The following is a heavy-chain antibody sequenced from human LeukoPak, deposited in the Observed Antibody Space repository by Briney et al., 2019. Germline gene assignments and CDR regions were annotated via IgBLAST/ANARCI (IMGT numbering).Heavy chain of an antibody. J-gene: IGHJ2*01. V-gene: IGHV1-8*01. CDR2: MNPSSGYT. CDR1: GYPFTTYD. D-gene: IGHD1-14*01. Sequence: ASVKVSCKAFGYPFTTYDINWVGKATGQGLEWMGWMNPSSGYTGYSQKFQGRVTITKNTSITTAYIELSSLRSEDTAVYYCARISDHNWYFDLWGRGTLVTVSS. CDR3: ARISDHNWYFDL.